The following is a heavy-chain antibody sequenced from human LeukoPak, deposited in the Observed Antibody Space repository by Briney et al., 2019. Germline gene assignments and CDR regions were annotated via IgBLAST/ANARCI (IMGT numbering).Heavy chain of an antibody. D-gene: IGHD3-10*01. CDR3: ARDTGTTYYYGSGSSDGTDV. CDR2: IYSGGST. CDR1: GFTVSSNY. Sequence: PGGSLRLSCAASGFTVSSNYMSWVRQAPGKGLEWVPVIYSGGSTYYADSVKGRFTISRDNSKNTLYLQMNSLRAEDTAVYYCARDTGTTYYYGSGSSDGTDVWGQGTTVTVSS. J-gene: IGHJ6*02. V-gene: IGHV3-66*01.